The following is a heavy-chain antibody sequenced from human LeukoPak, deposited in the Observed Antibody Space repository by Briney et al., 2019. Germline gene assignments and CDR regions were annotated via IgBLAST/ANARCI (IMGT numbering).Heavy chain of an antibody. J-gene: IGHJ4*02. V-gene: IGHV4-61*05. Sequence: PSETLSLTCTVSGGSISSSSFFWAWIRQPPGKGLEWIGYIYYSGSTNYNPSLKSRVTISVDTSKNQFSLKLSSVTAADTAVYYCARVSGGYSGYEQRFDYWGQGTLVTVSS. CDR1: GGSISSSSFF. D-gene: IGHD5-12*01. CDR2: IYYSGST. CDR3: ARVSGGYSGYEQRFDY.